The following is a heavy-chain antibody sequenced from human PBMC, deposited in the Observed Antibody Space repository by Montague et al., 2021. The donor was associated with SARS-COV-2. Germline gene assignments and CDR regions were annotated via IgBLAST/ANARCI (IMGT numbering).Heavy chain of an antibody. J-gene: IGHJ4*02. CDR2: ISNDATIQ. Sequence: SLRLSCAASGFTFSGYSMHWVRQAPGKGLEWVAVISNDATIQYYADSVKGRFTISRDNSKDTLFLQMNSLRPEDTAVYYCAKDQGPPNWGPVDYWGQETLVTVSS. V-gene: IGHV3-30*18. D-gene: IGHD7-27*01. CDR1: GFTFSGYS. CDR3: AKDQGPPNWGPVDY.